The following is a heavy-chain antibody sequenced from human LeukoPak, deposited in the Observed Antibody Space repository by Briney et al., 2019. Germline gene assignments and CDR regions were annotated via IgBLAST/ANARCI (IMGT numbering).Heavy chain of an antibody. J-gene: IGHJ4*02. CDR1: GFTFSSYS. V-gene: IGHV3-21*01. CDR2: TSSSSSYI. CDR3: ARPGSIAAAVRGFDY. D-gene: IGHD6-13*01. Sequence: MTGGSLRLSCAASGFTFSSYSMSWVRQAPGKGLEWVSSTSSSSSYIYYADSVKGRFTISRDNAKNSLYLQMNRLRAEDTAVYYCARPGSIAAAVRGFDYWGQGTLVTVSS.